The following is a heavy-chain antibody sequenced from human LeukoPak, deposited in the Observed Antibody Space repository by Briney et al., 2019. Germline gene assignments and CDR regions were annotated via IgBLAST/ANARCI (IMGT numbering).Heavy chain of an antibody. Sequence: SETLSLTCAVYGGSFSGYYWSWIRQPPGKGLEWIGGINHSGSTNYNPSLKSRVTISVDTSKNQFSLKLSSVTAADTAVYYCARGPYDFWSGYYVDLLDYWGQGTLVTVSS. V-gene: IGHV4-34*01. J-gene: IGHJ4*02. D-gene: IGHD3-3*01. CDR1: GGSFSGYY. CDR3: ARGPYDFWSGYYVDLLDY. CDR2: INHSGST.